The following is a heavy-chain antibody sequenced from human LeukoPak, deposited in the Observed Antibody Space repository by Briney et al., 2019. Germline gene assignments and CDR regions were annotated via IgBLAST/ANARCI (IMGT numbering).Heavy chain of an antibody. J-gene: IGHJ4*02. CDR1: GDSISPHY. V-gene: IGHV4-59*08. Sequence: SETLSLTCSVSGDSISPHYWSWIRQPPEKGLEWIGYIHCTGNTNYNPSLKSRVTISVDTSTNQFSLRLSSVTAADTAAYYCARFSGYDDTGHHYLDNWGQGTLVAVSS. D-gene: IGHD3-22*01. CDR2: IHCTGNT. CDR3: ARFSGYDDTGHHYLDN.